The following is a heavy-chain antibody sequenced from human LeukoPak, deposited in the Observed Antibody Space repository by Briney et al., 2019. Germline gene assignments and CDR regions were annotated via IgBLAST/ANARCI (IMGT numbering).Heavy chain of an antibody. CDR3: ASDSPYYGMDV. J-gene: IGHJ6*02. V-gene: IGHV3-74*01. Sequence: PGGSLRLSCAASGFPFSSYWMHWVRQVPGKGLLWVSRINSDGSATIYADSVRGRFTISRDNAKNTLYLQVSGLRVDDTAVYHCASDSPYYGMDVWGQGTTVTVSS. CDR1: GFPFSSYW. CDR2: INSDGSAT.